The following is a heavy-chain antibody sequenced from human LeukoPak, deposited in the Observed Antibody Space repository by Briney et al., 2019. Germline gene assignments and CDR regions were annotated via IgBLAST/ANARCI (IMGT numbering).Heavy chain of an antibody. J-gene: IGHJ3*02. V-gene: IGHV3-30*02. CDR1: GFTFSNYG. CDR2: IRYEGSNK. Sequence: GGSLRLSCAASGFTFSNYGMHWVRQAPGRGLEWVASIRYEGSNKYYADSVKGRFTIYRDNSKNTLYLQMNSLRAEDTAVYYCAKKTIVGATVDAFDIWGRGTMVTVSS. D-gene: IGHD1-26*01. CDR3: AKKTIVGATVDAFDI.